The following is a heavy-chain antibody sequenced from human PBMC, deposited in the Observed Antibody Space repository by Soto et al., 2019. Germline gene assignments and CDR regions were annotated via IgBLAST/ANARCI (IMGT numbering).Heavy chain of an antibody. Sequence: SETLSLTCAVSGGSISSSNWWSWVRQPPGKGLEWIGEIYHSGSTNYNPSLKSRVTISVDKSKNQFSLKLSSVTAADTAVYYCARDSKLVGSVYYYYYGMDVWGQGTTVTVS. V-gene: IGHV4-4*02. CDR3: ARDSKLVGSVYYYYYGMDV. J-gene: IGHJ6*02. D-gene: IGHD6-13*01. CDR2: IYHSGST. CDR1: GGSISSSNW.